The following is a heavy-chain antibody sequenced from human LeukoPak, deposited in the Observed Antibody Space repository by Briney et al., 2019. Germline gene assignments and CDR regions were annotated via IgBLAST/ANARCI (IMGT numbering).Heavy chain of an antibody. V-gene: IGHV1-18*01. Sequence: GASVKVSCKASGYIFTSYGISWVRQAPGQGLEWMGWISAYNGNTNYAQRLQGRVTVTTDTSTRTAYMELRSLRPDDTAVYYCARVLTGDASNIWGQGTMVTVSS. CDR2: ISAYNGNT. D-gene: IGHD3-10*01. CDR1: GYIFTSYG. CDR3: ARVLTGDASNI. J-gene: IGHJ3*02.